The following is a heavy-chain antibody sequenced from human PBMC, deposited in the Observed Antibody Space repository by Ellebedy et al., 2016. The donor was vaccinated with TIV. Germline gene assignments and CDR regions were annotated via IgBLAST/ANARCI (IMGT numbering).Heavy chain of an antibody. CDR3: AARQGPATPFDY. CDR1: GFSFTNYG. V-gene: IGHV3-30*03. J-gene: IGHJ4*02. Sequence: GESLKISCAASGFSFTNYGLHWVRQAPGKGLEWVATISYDGNNIFFGDSVQGRFSISRDNSKNTVYLQMNSLRTEDTAMYYCAARQGPATPFDYWGQGTLVTVSS. CDR2: ISYDGNNI. D-gene: IGHD2-2*01.